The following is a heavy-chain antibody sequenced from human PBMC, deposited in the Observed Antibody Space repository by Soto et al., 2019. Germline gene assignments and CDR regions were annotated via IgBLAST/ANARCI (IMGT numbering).Heavy chain of an antibody. CDR3: ARGIKYGAYSRWFDP. J-gene: IGHJ5*02. D-gene: IGHD4-17*01. V-gene: IGHV1-8*02. CDR2: MNPNSGNT. Sequence: ASVKVSCKASGYTFTSYDMNWVRQAPGQGLEYLGWMNPNSGNTAYVQKFQGRVTMTWDTSITTAYMELSSLRSEDTAVYFCARGIKYGAYSRWFDPWGQGTLVTVSS. CDR1: GYTFTSYD.